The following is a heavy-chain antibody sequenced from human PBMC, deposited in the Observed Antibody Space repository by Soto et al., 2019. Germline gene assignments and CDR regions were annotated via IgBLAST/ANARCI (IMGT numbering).Heavy chain of an antibody. CDR3: ARALGETYYDLWSGYGRAHNWFDP. V-gene: IGHV4-30-4*01. D-gene: IGHD3-3*01. CDR1: GGSISSGDYY. CDR2: IYYSGST. J-gene: IGHJ5*02. Sequence: SETLSLTCTVSGGSISSGDYYWSWIRQPPGKGLEWIGYIYYSGSTYYNPSLKSRVTISVDTSKNQFSLKLSSVTAADTAVYYCARALGETYYDLWSGYGRAHNWFDPWGQGTLVTVSS.